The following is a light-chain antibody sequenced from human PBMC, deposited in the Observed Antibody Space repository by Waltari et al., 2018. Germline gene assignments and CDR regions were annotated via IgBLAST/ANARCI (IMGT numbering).Light chain of an antibody. Sequence: QSMLTQPPSASGTPGQRVTISCSGSSSNIGSKTVNWYQHLPGTAPRVLIYSNTQRPSGVPDRFSGSKSGTSASLAISGLQSEDEADYYCSSWDDSVIGPVFGGGTKLTVL. V-gene: IGLV1-44*01. CDR2: SNT. CDR3: SSWDDSVIGPV. J-gene: IGLJ2*01. CDR1: SSNIGSKT.